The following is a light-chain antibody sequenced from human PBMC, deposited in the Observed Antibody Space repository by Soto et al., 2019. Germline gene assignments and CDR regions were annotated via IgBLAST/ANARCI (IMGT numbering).Light chain of an antibody. J-gene: IGKJ4*01. Sequence: EIVLTQSPGTLSLSPGQRATLSCRASQSVSSNFLAWYQQKPGQAPRLLIYDASNRASGVPARFRGSGSGTDFTLTIASLEPEDFAVYYCQQRSNWPYLTFGGGTRVELK. V-gene: IGKV3-11*01. CDR3: QQRSNWPYLT. CDR2: DAS. CDR1: QSVSSN.